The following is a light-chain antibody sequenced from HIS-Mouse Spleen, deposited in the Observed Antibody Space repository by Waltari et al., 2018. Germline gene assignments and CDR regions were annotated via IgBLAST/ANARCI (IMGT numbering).Light chain of an antibody. V-gene: IGLV2-11*01. CDR2: DVS. Sequence: QSALTQPRSVSGSPGQPVTISCTGTSSDVGGYNYVSWYQQHQGKAPKLMIYDVSKRPSGVPDRFSGSKSGNTASLTISGLQAEDEADYYCCSYAGSYTYVFGTGTKVTVL. CDR1: SSDVGGYNY. CDR3: CSYAGSYTYV. J-gene: IGLJ1*01.